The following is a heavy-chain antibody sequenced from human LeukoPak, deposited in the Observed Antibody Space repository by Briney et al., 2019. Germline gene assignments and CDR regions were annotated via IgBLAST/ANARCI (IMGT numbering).Heavy chain of an antibody. CDR3: AKAGSFANWFDP. Sequence: PGRSLRLSCAASGSTFSSYGMHWVRQAPGKGLEWVAVIWYDGSNKYYADSVKGRFTISRDNSKNTLYLQMNSLRAEDTAVYYCAKAGSFANWFDPWGQGTLVTVSS. J-gene: IGHJ5*02. CDR2: IWYDGSNK. V-gene: IGHV3-33*06. CDR1: GSTFSSYG. D-gene: IGHD3-10*01.